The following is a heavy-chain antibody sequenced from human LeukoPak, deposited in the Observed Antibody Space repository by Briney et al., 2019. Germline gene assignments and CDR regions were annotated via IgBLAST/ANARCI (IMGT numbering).Heavy chain of an antibody. Sequence: GGSLRLSCAASGFTVSSNHMSWVRQAPGKGLEWVSVIYSGGSTYYADSVKGRFTISRDNSKNTLYLQMNSLRAEDTAVYYCARHSSTSCYWCFDYWGQGTLVTVSS. CDR1: GFTVSSNH. V-gene: IGHV3-53*01. CDR3: ARHSSTSCYWCFDY. J-gene: IGHJ4*02. CDR2: IYSGGST. D-gene: IGHD2-2*01.